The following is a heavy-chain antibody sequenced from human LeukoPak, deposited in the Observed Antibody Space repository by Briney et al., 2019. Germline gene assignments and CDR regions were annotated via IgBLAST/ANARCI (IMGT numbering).Heavy chain of an antibody. CDR2: ISSSSSYI. Sequence: PGGSLRLSCTASGFTFNTYTMHWVRQAPGKGLEWVSSISSSSSYIYYADSVKGRFTISRDNAKNSLYLQMNSLRAEDTAVYYCARDPPGSSGSQYFDYWGQGTLVTVSS. CDR3: ARDPPGSSGSQYFDY. CDR1: GFTFNTYT. J-gene: IGHJ4*02. D-gene: IGHD1-26*01. V-gene: IGHV3-21*01.